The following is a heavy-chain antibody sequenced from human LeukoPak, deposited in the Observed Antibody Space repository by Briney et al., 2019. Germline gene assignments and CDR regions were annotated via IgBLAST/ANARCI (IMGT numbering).Heavy chain of an antibody. CDR1: GFTFSSYG. CDR3: AKDAYCSSTSCYIFSYYYYGMDV. CDR2: ISYDGSNK. V-gene: IGHV3-30*18. D-gene: IGHD2-2*02. J-gene: IGHJ6*02. Sequence: GGSLRLSCAASGFTFSSYGMHWVRRAPGKGLEWVAVISYDGSNKYYADSVKGRFTISRDNSKNTLYLQMNSLRAEDTAVYYCAKDAYCSSTSCYIFSYYYYGMDVWGQGTTVTVSS.